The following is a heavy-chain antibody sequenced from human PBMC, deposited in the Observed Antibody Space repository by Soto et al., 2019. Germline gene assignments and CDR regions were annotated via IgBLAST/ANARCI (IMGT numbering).Heavy chain of an antibody. J-gene: IGHJ4*02. D-gene: IGHD6-19*01. CDR3: ARDGSGWNFDY. V-gene: IGHV1-46*01. Sequence: ASVKVSCKASGYTFTSYAMHWVRQAPGQGLEWMGIISPSGDSTSYAQKFQGRVSVSRDTSTSTDYMELSSLRSEDTAVYYCARDGSGWNFDYWGQGTLVTVSS. CDR1: GYTFTSYA. CDR2: ISPSGDST.